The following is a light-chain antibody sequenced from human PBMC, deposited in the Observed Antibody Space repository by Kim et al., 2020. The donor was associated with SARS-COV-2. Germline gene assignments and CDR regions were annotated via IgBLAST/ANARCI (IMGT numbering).Light chain of an antibody. Sequence: LSPGERATLSCRASQSVSSSYLAWYQQKPGQAPRLLIYGASSRATGIPDRFSGSGSGTDFTLTISRLEPEDFAVYYCQQYGSSAYTFGQGTKLEIK. V-gene: IGKV3-20*01. CDR3: QQYGSSAYT. CDR1: QSVSSSY. CDR2: GAS. J-gene: IGKJ2*01.